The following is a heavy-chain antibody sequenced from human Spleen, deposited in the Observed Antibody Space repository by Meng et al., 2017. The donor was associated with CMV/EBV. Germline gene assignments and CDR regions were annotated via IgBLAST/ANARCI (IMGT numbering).Heavy chain of an antibody. V-gene: IGHV3-30*02. CDR3: AKDPPPSYFWCGSYYYGMDV. CDR2: RWYDGSNK. Sequence: GGSLRLSCAASGFTFSSYGMHWFRQAPGKGLEWVAFRWYDGSNKYYADSVKGRFTISRDNSKNTLYLQMNSLRAEDTAVYYCAKDPPPSYFWCGSYYYGMDVWGQGTTVTVSS. D-gene: IGHD3-3*01. J-gene: IGHJ6*02. CDR1: GFTFSSYG.